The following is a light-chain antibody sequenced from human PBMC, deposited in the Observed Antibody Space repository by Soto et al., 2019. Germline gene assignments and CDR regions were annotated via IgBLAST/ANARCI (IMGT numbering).Light chain of an antibody. J-gene: IGLJ1*01. CDR1: SSNIGSNF. CDR2: RNS. Sequence: QAVVTQPPSASGTPGQRVTISCSGSSSNIGSNFVYWYQHLPGTAPKLLIYRNSQRPSGVPDRFSGSKSGPSASLAVSGLRSEDEADYYCAAWDDSLSGYVFGTGTKVTVL. CDR3: AAWDDSLSGYV. V-gene: IGLV1-47*01.